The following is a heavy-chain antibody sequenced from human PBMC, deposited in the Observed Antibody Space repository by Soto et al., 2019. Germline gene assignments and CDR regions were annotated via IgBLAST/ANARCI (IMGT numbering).Heavy chain of an antibody. CDR3: ARGGALSTSWYWGDGLDS. CDR1: GYSFSSHA. J-gene: IGHJ4*02. V-gene: IGHV1-69*06. CDR2: IIPVFGTP. Sequence: QVQLEQSGSEVKKYGSSVKVSCKASGYSFSSHAITWVRQAPGQGLEWMGGIIPVFGTPSYAQKVQGRVTISADKSTNTSYLELRSLRSEDTAVYYCARGGALSTSWYWGDGLDSWGQGTKVTVSS. D-gene: IGHD6-13*01.